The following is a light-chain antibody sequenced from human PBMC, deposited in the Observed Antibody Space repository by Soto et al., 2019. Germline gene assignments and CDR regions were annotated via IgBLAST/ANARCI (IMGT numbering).Light chain of an antibody. CDR1: GGDVGGYNY. V-gene: IGLV2-14*03. CDR2: GVH. J-gene: IGLJ2*01. CDR3: SSYRTISTLVV. Sequence: QSVLTQPASVSGSPGQSITISCTGTGGDVGGYNYVSWYQQHPGKAPSLLIYGVHNRPSGVSNRFSGSKSGNTASLTISGLQAEDEAEYFCSSYRTISTLVVFGGGTKVTVL.